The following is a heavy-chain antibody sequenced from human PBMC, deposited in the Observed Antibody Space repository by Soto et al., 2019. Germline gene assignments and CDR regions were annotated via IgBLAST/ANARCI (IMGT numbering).Heavy chain of an antibody. D-gene: IGHD2-2*01. V-gene: IGHV4-4*02. CDR2: IYHSGRT. CDR1: GGSISSSNW. CDR3: ASRYCISTSCYVGYYGMDV. Sequence: QVQLQESGPGLVKPSGTLSLTCAVSGGSISSSNWWSWVRQPPGKGLEWIGEIYHSGRTNYNPSLKSRGTISVDKSQNQFSLKLSSVPAADTAVYYCASRYCISTSCYVGYYGMDVWGQGTTVTVSS. J-gene: IGHJ6*02.